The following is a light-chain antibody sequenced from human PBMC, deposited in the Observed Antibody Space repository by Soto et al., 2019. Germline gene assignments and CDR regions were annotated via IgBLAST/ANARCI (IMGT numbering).Light chain of an antibody. V-gene: IGKV1-5*01. J-gene: IGKJ4*01. CDR1: QSISSW. Sequence: DIQMTQSPSTLSASVGDRVTITCRTSQSISSWLAWYQQKPGKAPKLLIYDASSLESGVPSRFSGSGSGTEFTLTISSLQPDDFATYYCQQYNSYSLTFGGGTKVEIK. CDR2: DAS. CDR3: QQYNSYSLT.